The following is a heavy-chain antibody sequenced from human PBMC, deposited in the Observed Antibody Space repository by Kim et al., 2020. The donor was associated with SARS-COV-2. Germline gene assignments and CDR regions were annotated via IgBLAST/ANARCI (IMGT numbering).Heavy chain of an antibody. J-gene: IGHJ3*02. CDR2: IYSGGST. CDR1: GFTVSSNY. CDR3: ARDQAFHAFDI. D-gene: IGHD3-3*02. V-gene: IGHV3-66*01. Sequence: GGSLRLSCAASGFTVSSNYMSWVRQAPGKGLEWVAVIYSGGSTYYADSVKGRFTISRDNSKNTLYLQMNSLRAEDTAVYYCARDQAFHAFDIWGQGTMVTVSS.